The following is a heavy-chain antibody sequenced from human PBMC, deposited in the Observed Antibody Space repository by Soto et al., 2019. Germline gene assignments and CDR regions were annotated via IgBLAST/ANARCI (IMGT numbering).Heavy chain of an antibody. Sequence: GGSLRLSCAASGFTFNSHWLTWVRQAPGKGLEWVANIKQDGSVKYYVDSAKGRFTISRDNAKNSLYLEMNSLRAEDTAVYYCVRLHCITSSCSAGTNYFDYWGQGTLVTVSS. J-gene: IGHJ4*02. CDR3: VRLHCITSSCSAGTNYFDY. CDR1: GFTFNSHW. D-gene: IGHD2-2*01. CDR2: IKQDGSVK. V-gene: IGHV3-7*01.